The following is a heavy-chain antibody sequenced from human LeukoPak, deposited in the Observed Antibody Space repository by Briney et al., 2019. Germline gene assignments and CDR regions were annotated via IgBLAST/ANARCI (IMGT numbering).Heavy chain of an antibody. Sequence: ASVKVSCKASGYTFTGYYMHWVRQAPGQGLEWMGWINPNSGGTNYAQKFQGRVTMTRDTSTSTAYMELSRLRSDDTAVYYCARAGYYYDSSGYPFDYWGQGTLVTVSS. CDR3: ARAGYYYDSSGYPFDY. V-gene: IGHV1-2*02. D-gene: IGHD3-22*01. CDR1: GYTFTGYY. J-gene: IGHJ4*02. CDR2: INPNSGGT.